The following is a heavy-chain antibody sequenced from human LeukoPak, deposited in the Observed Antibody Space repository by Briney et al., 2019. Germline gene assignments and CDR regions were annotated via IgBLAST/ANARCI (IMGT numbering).Heavy chain of an antibody. Sequence: GESLKISCQTSGYRFTSFWIGWVRQLPGKGLEWMGIIYPGDSDTRYSPSFQGQVTISADKSISTAYLQLGSLKASDSGIYYCARQDCDILTGYYTYWGQGTLVTVSS. V-gene: IGHV5-51*01. D-gene: IGHD3-9*01. J-gene: IGHJ4*02. CDR2: IYPGDSDT. CDR1: GYRFTSFW. CDR3: ARQDCDILTGYYTY.